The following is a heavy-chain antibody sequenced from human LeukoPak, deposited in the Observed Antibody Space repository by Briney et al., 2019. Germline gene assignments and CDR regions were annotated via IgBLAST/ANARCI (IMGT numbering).Heavy chain of an antibody. CDR3: ARGREMNMYVPSPIGADY. D-gene: IGHD3-10*01. Sequence: KSSETLSLTCAVYGGSFSGYYWSWIRQPPGKGLEWIGEINHSGSTNYNPSLKSRVTISVDTSKNQFSLKLSSVTAADTAVYYCARGREMNMYVPSPIGADYWGQGTLVTVSS. CDR2: INHSGST. CDR1: GGSFSGYY. J-gene: IGHJ4*02. V-gene: IGHV4-34*01.